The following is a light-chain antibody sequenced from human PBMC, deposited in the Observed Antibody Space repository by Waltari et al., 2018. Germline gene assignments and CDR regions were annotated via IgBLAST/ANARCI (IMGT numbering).Light chain of an antibody. CDR2: AAS. J-gene: IGKJ1*01. CDR1: QGVNVY. Sequence: QLTQSPSSLSASVGDRVTITCRASQGVNVYLAWYQQKPGKAPKLLIYAASTLQSGVSSRFSGRGSGTDFTLTINSLQPEDIATYYCQQFNASPRTFGQGTNVEIK. V-gene: IGKV1-9*01. CDR3: QQFNASPRT.